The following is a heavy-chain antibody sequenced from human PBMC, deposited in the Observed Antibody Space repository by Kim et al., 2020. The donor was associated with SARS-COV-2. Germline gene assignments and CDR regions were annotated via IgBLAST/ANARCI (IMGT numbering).Heavy chain of an antibody. Sequence: SETLSLTCAVYGGSFSGYYWSWIRQPPGKGLEWIGEINHSGSTNYNPSLKSRVTISVDTSKNQFSLKLSSVTAADTAVYYCARGPYRSGWLKYYYGMDVWGQGTTVTVSS. D-gene: IGHD6-19*01. CDR1: GGSFSGYY. CDR2: INHSGST. V-gene: IGHV4-34*01. CDR3: ARGPYRSGWLKYYYGMDV. J-gene: IGHJ6*02.